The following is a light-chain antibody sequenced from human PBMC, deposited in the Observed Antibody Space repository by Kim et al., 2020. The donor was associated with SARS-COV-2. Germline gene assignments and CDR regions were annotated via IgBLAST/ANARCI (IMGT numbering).Light chain of an antibody. CDR3: ATWDDRLRACV. V-gene: IGLV1-47*01. CDR1: TSNIGSKS. Sequence: GQRVTIPCSGSTSNIGSKSVSWYQQLPGTAPKLLIYRNNQRPSGVPDRFSGSRSGTSASLAISGLRSEDEGDFYCATWDDRLRACVFGGGTQLTVL. CDR2: RNN. J-gene: IGLJ3*02.